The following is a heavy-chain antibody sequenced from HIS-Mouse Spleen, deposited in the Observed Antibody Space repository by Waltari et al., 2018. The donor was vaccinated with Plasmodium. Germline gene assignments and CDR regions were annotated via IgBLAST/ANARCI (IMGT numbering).Heavy chain of an antibody. CDR3: ARSIAATVTFYFDY. D-gene: IGHD6-13*01. CDR1: GGPLSSGGYY. V-gene: IGHV4-31*03. Sequence: QVQLQESGPGLVKPSQTLSLTCTVSGGPLSSGGYYWSWIRQHPGKGLEWIGYIYYSGSTYYNPSLKSRVTISVDTSKNQFSLKLSSVTAADTAVYYCARSIAATVTFYFDYWGQGTLVTVSS. J-gene: IGHJ4*02. CDR2: IYYSGST.